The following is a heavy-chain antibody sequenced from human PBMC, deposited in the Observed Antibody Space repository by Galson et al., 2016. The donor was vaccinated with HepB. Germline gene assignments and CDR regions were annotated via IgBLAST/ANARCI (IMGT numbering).Heavy chain of an antibody. Sequence: SETLSLTCAVSGASINSSNWWTWVRQAPGKGLEWIGEIYHTGTSNNNPSLLSRFTMSIDNSRNHFFLNLISVTAADTAVYYCARAAVAPGARMLFDPWGQGILVTVSS. V-gene: IGHV4-4*02. CDR2: IYHTGTS. CDR3: ARAAVAPGARMLFDP. CDR1: GASINSSNW. D-gene: IGHD2-2*01. J-gene: IGHJ5*02.